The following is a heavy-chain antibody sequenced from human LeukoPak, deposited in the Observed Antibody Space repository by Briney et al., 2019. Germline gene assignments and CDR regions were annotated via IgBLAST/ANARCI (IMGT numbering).Heavy chain of an antibody. D-gene: IGHD3-10*01. Sequence: PGGSLRLSCAASGFTFSNYEMNWVRQAPGKGLEWVSYITSGGSTIYYADSVKGRFTISRDNAKSSLYLQMNSLRAEDTAVYYCARYRADAGSCDALDIWGQGTMVTVSS. J-gene: IGHJ3*02. V-gene: IGHV3-48*03. CDR1: GFTFSNYE. CDR3: ARYRADAGSCDALDI. CDR2: ITSGGSTI.